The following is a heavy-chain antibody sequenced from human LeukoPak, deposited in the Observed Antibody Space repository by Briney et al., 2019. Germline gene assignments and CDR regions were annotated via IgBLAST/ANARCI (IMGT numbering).Heavy chain of an antibody. D-gene: IGHD3-22*01. CDR1: LFTLRRYI. CDR3: ARLMIVYRCFDY. V-gene: IGHV3-33*01. CDR2: IWYDGSNK. Sequence: PGGSLRLSCAASLFTLRRYIVRWVPQAPGQGLEWVAVIWYDGSNKYYADSVKGRFTISRDNSKNTTYLQMNSLRAEDTAVYYCARLMIVYRCFDYWGQGSLVTVSS. J-gene: IGHJ4*02.